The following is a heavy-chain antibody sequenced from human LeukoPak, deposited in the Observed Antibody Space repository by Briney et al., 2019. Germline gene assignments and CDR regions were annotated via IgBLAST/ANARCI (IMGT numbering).Heavy chain of an antibody. CDR1: GGSISSSRYY. V-gene: IGHV4-39*01. J-gene: IGHJ4*02. CDR2: IYYSGST. Sequence: SETLSLTCTVSGGSISSSRYYWGWIRQPPGKGLEWIGSIYYSGSTYYNPSLKSRVTISVDTSKNQFSLKLSSVTAADTAVYYCASPVTGYWGQGTLVTVSS. CDR3: ASPVTGY.